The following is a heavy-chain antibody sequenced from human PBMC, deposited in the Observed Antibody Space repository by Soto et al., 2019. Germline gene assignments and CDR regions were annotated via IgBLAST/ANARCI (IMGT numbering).Heavy chain of an antibody. V-gene: IGHV3-11*01. CDR3: ATRITGTQDYYYGMGV. J-gene: IGHJ6*02. Sequence: VGSLRISCAASGFTFSDYYMSWIRQAPGKGLEWVSYISSSGSTIYYADSVKGRFTISRDNAKNSLYLQMNSLRAEDTAVYYCATRITGTQDYYYGMGVWGQGTTVTVSS. CDR1: GFTFSDYY. D-gene: IGHD1-20*01. CDR2: ISSSGSTI.